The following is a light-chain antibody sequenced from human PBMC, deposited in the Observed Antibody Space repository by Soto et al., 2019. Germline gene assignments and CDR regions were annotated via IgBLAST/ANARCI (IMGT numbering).Light chain of an antibody. CDR2: AAS. CDR3: QQNYDTPIT. CDR1: QGITSY. J-gene: IGKJ5*01. V-gene: IGKV1-39*01. Sequence: IQLTQSPSSLSASVVDRVTITCLASQGITSYLVWYQQKPGKAPKLLIYAASSLQIGVPSRFSGSGSGTNFTLTISSLQPEDFATYFCQQNYDTPITCGQGTRLEIK.